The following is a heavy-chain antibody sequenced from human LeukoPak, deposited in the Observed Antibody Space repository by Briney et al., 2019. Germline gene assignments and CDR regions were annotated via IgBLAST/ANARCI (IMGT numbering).Heavy chain of an antibody. D-gene: IGHD1-7*01. CDR1: GFTFSDHY. V-gene: IGHV3-21*01. J-gene: IGHJ4*02. Sequence: PGGSLRLSCAGSGFTFSDHYMDWVRQAPGKGLEWVSSISSSSSYIYYADSVKGRFTISRDNAKNSLYLQMNSLRAEDTAVYYCASARTGTTDYWGQGTLVTVSS. CDR2: ISSSSSYI. CDR3: ASARTGTTDY.